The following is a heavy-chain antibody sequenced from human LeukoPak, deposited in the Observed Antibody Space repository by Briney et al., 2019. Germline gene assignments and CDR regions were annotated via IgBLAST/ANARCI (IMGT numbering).Heavy chain of an antibody. J-gene: IGHJ3*01. Sequence: PGGSLRLSCAASGFTFAIHAMTWVRQAPGKGLEWVSGISGDGASTHYAESVKGQFTISRDNSQNTLFLQMNSLRVEDTAIYYCAKDSYVSGMPLHTFDVWGQGTMVTVSS. CDR1: GFTFAIHA. D-gene: IGHD3-16*01. CDR3: AKDSYVSGMPLHTFDV. V-gene: IGHV3-23*01. CDR2: ISGDGAST.